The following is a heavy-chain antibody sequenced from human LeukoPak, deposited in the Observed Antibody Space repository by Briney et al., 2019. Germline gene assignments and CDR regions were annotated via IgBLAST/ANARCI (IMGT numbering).Heavy chain of an antibody. J-gene: IGHJ4*02. CDR1: GGSIRSSSYY. D-gene: IGHD3-22*01. Sequence: PSETLSLTCTVSGGSIRSSSYYWRWIRQPPGKVLEGSGSVYYSGSTNYRPSLRSRVTIAVYTSKNQFSLKLSCVSATDTAVYYCARHDGSYYTYNFDYWGQGTLVTVSS. CDR3: ARHDGSYYTYNFDY. V-gene: IGHV4-39*01. CDR2: VYYSGST.